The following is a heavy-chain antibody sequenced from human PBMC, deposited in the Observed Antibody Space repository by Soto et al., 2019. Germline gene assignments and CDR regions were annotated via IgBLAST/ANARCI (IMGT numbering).Heavy chain of an antibody. D-gene: IGHD3-3*01. Sequence: GGSLRLSCAASGFTFSDYYMSWIRQAPGKGLEWVSYISSSGSTIYYADSVKGRFTISRDNAKNSLYLQMNSLRAEDTAVYYCARDRRRYYDFWSGYYKPSYYYYGMDVWGQGTTVTVSS. V-gene: IGHV3-11*01. CDR2: ISSSGSTI. J-gene: IGHJ6*02. CDR3: ARDRRRYYDFWSGYYKPSYYYYGMDV. CDR1: GFTFSDYY.